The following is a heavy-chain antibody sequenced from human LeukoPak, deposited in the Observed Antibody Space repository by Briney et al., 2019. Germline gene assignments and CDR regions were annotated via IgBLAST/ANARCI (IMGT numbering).Heavy chain of an antibody. Sequence: GESLKISCKGSGYSFGNRWIGWVRQMPGKGLEWMGFIYPGDSDTRYSPSFQGQVTISADKSTTTAYLQWSSLKASDTAIYYCVRRDPYCAGGCPVDFWGQGTLVTVSS. D-gene: IGHD2-21*02. CDR2: IYPGDSDT. CDR3: VRRDPYCAGGCPVDF. J-gene: IGHJ4*02. V-gene: IGHV5-51*01. CDR1: GYSFGNRW.